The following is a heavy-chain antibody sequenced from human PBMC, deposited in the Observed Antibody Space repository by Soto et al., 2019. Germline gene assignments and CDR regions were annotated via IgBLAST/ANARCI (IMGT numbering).Heavy chain of an antibody. V-gene: IGHV3-33*01. D-gene: IGHD3-3*01. Sequence: GGSLRLSCAASGFTFSSYGMHWVRQAPGKGLEWVAVIWYDGSNKYYADSVKGRFTISRDNSKNTLYLQMNSLRAEDTAVYYCAREESQYYDFWSGYRHFDYWGQGTLVTVSS. J-gene: IGHJ4*02. CDR3: AREESQYYDFWSGYRHFDY. CDR2: IWYDGSNK. CDR1: GFTFSSYG.